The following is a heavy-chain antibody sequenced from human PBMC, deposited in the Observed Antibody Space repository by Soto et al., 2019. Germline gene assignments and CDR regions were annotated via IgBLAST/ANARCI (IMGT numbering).Heavy chain of an antibody. CDR3: ARDMRYYDGSGFVEY. V-gene: IGHV1-18*01. CDR1: GYTFTSYG. J-gene: IGHJ4*02. D-gene: IGHD3-22*01. Sequence: ASVKVSCKASGYTFTSYGITWVRQAPGQGLEWMGWISAYTGDTNYAQKLQGRVTMTTDTSTSTAYMELRSLRSDDTAVYYCARDMRYYDGSGFVEYWGQGISVTVFS. CDR2: ISAYTGDT.